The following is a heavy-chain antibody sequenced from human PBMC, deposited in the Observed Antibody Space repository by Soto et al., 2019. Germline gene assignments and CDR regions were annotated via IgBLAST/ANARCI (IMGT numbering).Heavy chain of an antibody. CDR1: GVSVSSGIHY. J-gene: IGHJ4*02. Sequence: SETLSLTCTVSGVSVSSGIHYWSWIRQPPGKGLEWIGYIYYGGSTNYNPSLKSRVTISVDTSKNQLSLKLTSVTAADTAVYYCARGRGITLTNFDYWGQGTLVTVSS. CDR3: ARGRGITLTNFDY. D-gene: IGHD3-22*01. CDR2: IYYGGST. V-gene: IGHV4-61*01.